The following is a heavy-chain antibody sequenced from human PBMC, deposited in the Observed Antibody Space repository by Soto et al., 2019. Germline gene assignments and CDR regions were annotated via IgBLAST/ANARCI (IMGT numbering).Heavy chain of an antibody. CDR1: GFTFTSSA. V-gene: IGHV1-58*01. CDR3: AADRDYYDSSGPPRGYYGMDV. D-gene: IGHD3-22*01. Sequence: SVKVSCKASGFTFTSSAVQWVRQARGQRLEWIGWIVVGSGNTNYAQKYQERVTITRDMSTSTAYMELSSLRSEDTAVYYCAADRDYYDSSGPPRGYYGMDVWGQGTTVTVSS. CDR2: IVVGSGNT. J-gene: IGHJ6*02.